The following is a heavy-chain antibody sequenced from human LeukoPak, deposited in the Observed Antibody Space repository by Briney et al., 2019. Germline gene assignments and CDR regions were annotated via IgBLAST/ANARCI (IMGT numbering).Heavy chain of an antibody. V-gene: IGHV4-59*01. D-gene: IGHD4-17*01. CDR1: GGSISSYY. CDR3: ARSPHGDYAGGAFDI. CDR2: IYYSGST. J-gene: IGHJ3*02. Sequence: SETLSLTCTVSGGSISSYYWSWIRQPPGKGLEWIGYIYYSGSTNYNPSLKSRVTISVDTSKNQFSLKLGSVTAADTAVYYCARSPHGDYAGGAFDIWGQGTMVTVSS.